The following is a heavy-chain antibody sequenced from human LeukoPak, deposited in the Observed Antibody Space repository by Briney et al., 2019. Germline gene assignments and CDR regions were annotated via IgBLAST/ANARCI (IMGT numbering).Heavy chain of an antibody. V-gene: IGHV3-23*01. Sequence: GGSLRLSCAASGFTFSSYAMYWVRQAPGKGLEWVSSISDSGATTYYTDSVKGRFTISRDNSKNTLYLQMNSLRADDTAVYYCARGPYGDYVDALDYWGQGTLVTVSS. CDR2: ISDSGATT. CDR1: GFTFSSYA. D-gene: IGHD4-17*01. J-gene: IGHJ4*02. CDR3: ARGPYGDYVDALDY.